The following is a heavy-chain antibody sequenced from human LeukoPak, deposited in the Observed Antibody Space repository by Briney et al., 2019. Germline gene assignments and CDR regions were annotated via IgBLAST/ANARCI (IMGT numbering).Heavy chain of an antibody. CDR3: ARHPGALYGMDV. V-gene: IGHV4-39*01. CDR2: IYYSGST. D-gene: IGHD1-26*01. CDR1: GFTFSNYA. Sequence: LRLSCAASGFTFSNYAMHWVRQPPGKGLEWIGSIYYSGSTYYNPSLKSRVTISVDTSKNQFSLKLSSVTAADTAVYYCARHPGALYGMDVWGQGTTVTVSS. J-gene: IGHJ6*02.